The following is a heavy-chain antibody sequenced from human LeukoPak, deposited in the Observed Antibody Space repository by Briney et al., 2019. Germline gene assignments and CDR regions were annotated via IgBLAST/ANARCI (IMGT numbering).Heavy chain of an antibody. Sequence: GASVKVSCKASGYTLSSYGISWVRQAPGQGLEWMGWISGYNGNTNYAQKLQDRVTMTTDTSTSTAYMELRSLRSDDTAVNYCARGRGEAVVRYYYYYYMDVWGKGTTVTVSS. D-gene: IGHD3-22*01. V-gene: IGHV1-18*01. CDR2: ISGYNGNT. J-gene: IGHJ6*03. CDR1: GYTLSSYG. CDR3: ARGRGEAVVRYYYYYYMDV.